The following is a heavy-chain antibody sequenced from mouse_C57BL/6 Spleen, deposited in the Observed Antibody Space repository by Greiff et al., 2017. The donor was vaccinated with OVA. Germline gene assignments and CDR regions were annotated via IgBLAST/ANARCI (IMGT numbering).Heavy chain of an antibody. CDR2: IWRGGST. D-gene: IGHD1-1*01. J-gene: IGHJ1*03. Sequence: VKLMESGPGPTQTPHSLSITCTVSGFSLTSYGVHWVRQSPGKGLEWLGVIWRGGSTDYNAAFMSRLSITKDNSKSQVFFKMNSLQADDTAIYYCAKEITTVVDYWYFDVWGTGTTVTVSS. CDR1: GFSLTSYG. V-gene: IGHV2-5*01. CDR3: AKEITTVVDYWYFDV.